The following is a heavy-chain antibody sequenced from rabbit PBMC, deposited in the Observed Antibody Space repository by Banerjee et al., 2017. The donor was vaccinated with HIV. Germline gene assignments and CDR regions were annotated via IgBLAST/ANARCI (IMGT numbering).Heavy chain of an antibody. D-gene: IGHD4-1*01. CDR2: IDPVFGIT. V-gene: IGHV1S47*01. J-gene: IGHJ4*01. Sequence: QEQLVESGGGLVQPGGSLKLSCTASGFDFSSYGVSWVRQAPGKGLEWIGYIDPVFGITYYANWVNGRFSISSHNAQNTLFLQLNSLTAADTATYFCVREVAAKFGLWGPGTLVTVS. CDR1: GFDFSSYG. CDR3: VREVAAKFGL.